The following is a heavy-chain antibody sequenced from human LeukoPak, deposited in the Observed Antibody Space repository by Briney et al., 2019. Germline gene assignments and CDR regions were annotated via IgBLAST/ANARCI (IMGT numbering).Heavy chain of an antibody. V-gene: IGHV3-23*01. CDR2: LFVGGAST. D-gene: IGHD4-11*01. CDR3: AKECDYSPGHKFDP. CDR1: GFNFNNYV. J-gene: IGHJ5*02. Sequence: GGSLRLSCAASGFNFNNYVMSWVRQAPGKGLEWVSVLFVGGASTLYADSVKGRFTISGDTSKNTLYLQMNGLTAEDTAVYFCAKECDYSPGHKFDPWGQGTLVTVSS.